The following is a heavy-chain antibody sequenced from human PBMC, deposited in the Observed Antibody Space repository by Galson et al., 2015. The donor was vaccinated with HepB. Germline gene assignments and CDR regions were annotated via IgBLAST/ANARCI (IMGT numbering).Heavy chain of an antibody. Sequence: SLRLSCAASGFIFSDHAMHWVRQAPGKGLEWVAVISFDGSNKYYADSVKGRITISRDTAKNTLSLQMSSLRAEDTAVYYCARDADSGNYFGNYYYYGMDVWGQGTTVTVSS. CDR2: ISFDGSNK. V-gene: IGHV3-30-3*01. CDR1: GFIFSDHA. J-gene: IGHJ6*02. CDR3: ARDADSGNYFGNYYYYGMDV. D-gene: IGHD1-26*01.